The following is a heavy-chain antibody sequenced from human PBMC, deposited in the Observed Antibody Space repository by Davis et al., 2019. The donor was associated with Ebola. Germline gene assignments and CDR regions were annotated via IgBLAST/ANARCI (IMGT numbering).Heavy chain of an antibody. V-gene: IGHV3-21*01. D-gene: IGHD3-22*01. J-gene: IGHJ4*02. CDR3: AREADYYDSSGYSHYFDY. Sequence: PGGSLRLSCAASGFTFSRYTMNWVRQAPGKGLEWVSSISSSSSYIYYADSVKGRFTISRDNAKNSLYLKMNSLRAEDTAVYYCAREADYYDSSGYSHYFDYWGQGTLVTVSS. CDR1: GFTFSRYT. CDR2: ISSSSSYI.